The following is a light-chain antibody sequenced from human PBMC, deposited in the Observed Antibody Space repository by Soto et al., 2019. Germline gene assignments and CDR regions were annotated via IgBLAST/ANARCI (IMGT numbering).Light chain of an antibody. CDR3: QQYDNWPLT. CDR1: QSVGSN. J-gene: IGKJ4*01. CDR2: VAS. V-gene: IGKV3-15*01. Sequence: EIVMTQSPATLSVSPGERATLSCRASQSVGSNLAWYQQKPGQAPRLLIYVASTRATGLPARFSGSGSGTGFATTSSSLQYEDFAVYYYQQYDNWPLTFGGGTKVEIK.